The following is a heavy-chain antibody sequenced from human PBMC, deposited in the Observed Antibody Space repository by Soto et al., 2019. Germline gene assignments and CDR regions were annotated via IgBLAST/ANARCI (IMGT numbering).Heavy chain of an antibody. D-gene: IGHD6-19*01. CDR3: ARHIAVPRTRGFDF. V-gene: IGHV4-4*02. Sequence: QVQLQESGPGLVKPSGTLSLTCAVSGGSISDNWWSWVRQPPGKGLEWIGEISHTGTTHYNPSIRSRLTISIDKSKYQCFLNLSSVTAADTAVYYCARHIAVPRTRGFDFWGQGTLVTVFS. CDR2: ISHTGTT. J-gene: IGHJ4*02. CDR1: GGSISDNW.